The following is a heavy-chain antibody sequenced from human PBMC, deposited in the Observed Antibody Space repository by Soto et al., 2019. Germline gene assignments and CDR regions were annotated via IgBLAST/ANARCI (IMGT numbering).Heavy chain of an antibody. CDR2: ISYGGSNK. CDR3: AKDLWVQLVPSYYCGMDG. Sequence: GGSLRLSCAASGFTFSSYGMHWVRQAPGKGLEWVAVISYGGSNKYYADSVKGRFTISRDNSKNTLYLQMNSLRAEDTAVYYCAKDLWVQLVPSYYCGMDGWGQGTTVTVSS. CDR1: GFTFSSYG. J-gene: IGHJ6*02. D-gene: IGHD1-1*01. V-gene: IGHV3-30*18.